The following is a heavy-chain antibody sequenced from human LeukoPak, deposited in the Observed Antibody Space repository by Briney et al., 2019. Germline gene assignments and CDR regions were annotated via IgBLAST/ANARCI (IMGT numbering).Heavy chain of an antibody. CDR2: MNPNSGHM. J-gene: IGHJ4*02. CDR3: ARGYTYGQLDS. D-gene: IGHD5-18*01. V-gene: IGHV1-8*01. CDR1: GYTFTNYD. Sequence: ASVKVSCKTSGYTFTNYDINWVRQAPGQGLEWMAWMNPNSGHMDFTQKFQGRLTMTRNTPMSTAYMELSSLRPDDTAVYYCARGYTYGQLDSWGQGTLVTVSS.